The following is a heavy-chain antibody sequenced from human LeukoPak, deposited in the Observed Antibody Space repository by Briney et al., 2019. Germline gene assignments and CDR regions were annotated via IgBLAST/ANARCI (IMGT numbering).Heavy chain of an antibody. Sequence: SETLSLTCTVSGGSISSGGYYWSWIRQHPGKGLEWIGYIYCSGSTYYNPSLKSRVTISVDTSKNQFSLKLSSVTAADTAVYYCARGVIPAVHLDVWGKGTTVTVSS. J-gene: IGHJ6*04. D-gene: IGHD2-2*01. CDR1: GGSISSGGYY. CDR3: ARGVIPAVHLDV. CDR2: IYCSGST. V-gene: IGHV4-31*03.